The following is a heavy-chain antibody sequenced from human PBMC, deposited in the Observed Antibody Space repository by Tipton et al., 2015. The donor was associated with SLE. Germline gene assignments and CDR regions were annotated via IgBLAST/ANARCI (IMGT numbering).Heavy chain of an antibody. D-gene: IGHD6-13*01. CDR1: GGSISSYY. J-gene: IGHJ5*02. CDR2: INHSGST. CDR3: ARVSSSTWYGNRFDP. V-gene: IGHV4-34*01. Sequence: TLSLTCTVSGGSISSYYWSWIRQPPGKGLEWIGEINHSGSTNYNPSLKSRVTISVDTSKNQFSLNLDSVTAADTAVYYCARVSSSTWYGNRFDPWGQGTLVTVSS.